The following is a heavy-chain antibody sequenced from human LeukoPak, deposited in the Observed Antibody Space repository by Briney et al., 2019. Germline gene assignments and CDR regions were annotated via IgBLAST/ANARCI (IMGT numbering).Heavy chain of an antibody. V-gene: IGHV4-31*03. Sequence: SETLSLTCTVSGGSISSGGYYWSWIRQHPGKGLEWIGYIYYSGSTYYNPSLKSRVTISVDTSKNQFSLKLSSVTAANTAVYYCARSPDEGYYDSSGYYSHDAFDIWGQGTMVTVSS. CDR2: IYYSGST. CDR3: ARSPDEGYYDSSGYYSHDAFDI. CDR1: GGSISSGGYY. D-gene: IGHD3-22*01. J-gene: IGHJ3*02.